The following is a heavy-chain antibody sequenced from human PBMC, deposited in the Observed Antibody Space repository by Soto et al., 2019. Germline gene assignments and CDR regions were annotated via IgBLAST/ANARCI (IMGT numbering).Heavy chain of an antibody. D-gene: IGHD6-19*01. CDR2: IYYSGST. Sequence: PSETLSLTCTVSGGSISSYYWSWIRQPPGKGLEWIGYIYYSGSTNYNPSLKSRVTISVDTSKNQFSLKLSSVTAADTAVYYCARCYLLAGGFDYWGQGTLVTVSS. CDR1: GGSISSYY. V-gene: IGHV4-59*01. CDR3: ARCYLLAGGFDY. J-gene: IGHJ4*02.